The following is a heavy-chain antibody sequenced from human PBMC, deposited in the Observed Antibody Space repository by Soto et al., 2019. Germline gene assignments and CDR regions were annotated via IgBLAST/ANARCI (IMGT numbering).Heavy chain of an antibody. J-gene: IGHJ6*02. V-gene: IGHV5-10-1*01. CDR1: GYSFTSYW. CDR2: IDPSDSYT. D-gene: IGHD6-13*01. Sequence: GESLKISCKGSGYSFTSYWISWVRQMPGKGLEWMGRIDPSDSYTNYSPSFQGHVTISADKSISTAYLQWSSLKASDTAMYYCARPLSGARIAGGGTRQFGYYYYGMDVWGQGTTVTVSS. CDR3: ARPLSGARIAGGGTRQFGYYYYGMDV.